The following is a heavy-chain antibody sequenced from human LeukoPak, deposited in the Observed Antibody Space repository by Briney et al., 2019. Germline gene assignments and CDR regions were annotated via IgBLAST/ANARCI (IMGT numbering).Heavy chain of an antibody. D-gene: IGHD6-13*01. CDR1: GYSFTNYW. CDR3: ARLLREQQLLNAFNI. J-gene: IGHJ3*02. Sequence: KIGESLKISCKGSGYSFTNYWIGWVRQMPGKGLEGMGIIYPGDSDTRYSPSFQGQVPISADKSISTAYRQCSSLKASDTAMYYCARLLREQQLLNAFNIWGQGTMVTVSS. V-gene: IGHV5-51*01. CDR2: IYPGDSDT.